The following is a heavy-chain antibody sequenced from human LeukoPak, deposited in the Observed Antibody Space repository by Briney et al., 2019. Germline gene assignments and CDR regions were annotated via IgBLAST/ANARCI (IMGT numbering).Heavy chain of an antibody. V-gene: IGHV4-39*01. Sequence: GSLRLSCAASGFTFSSYAMSWVRQAPGKGLEWIGSIYDSGSTYCNPSLKSRVTISVDTSKNQLSLKLSSVTAAETAVYYCARHDAGGYSYGFDYWGQGTLVIVSS. D-gene: IGHD5-18*01. CDR2: IYDSGST. CDR3: ARHDAGGYSYGFDY. CDR1: GFTFSSYA. J-gene: IGHJ4*02.